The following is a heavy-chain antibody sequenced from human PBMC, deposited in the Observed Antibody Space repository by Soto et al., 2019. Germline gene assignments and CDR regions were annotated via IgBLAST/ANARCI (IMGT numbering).Heavy chain of an antibody. Sequence: GESLKISCKGSGYSFTSYWIGWVRQMPGKGLEWMGIIYPGDSDTRYSPSFQGQVTISADKSISTAYLQWSSLKASDAAMYYCARLYPFTYGSSWYDIWGQGTLVTVSS. CDR2: IYPGDSDT. CDR1: GYSFTSYW. D-gene: IGHD6-13*01. J-gene: IGHJ4*02. CDR3: ARLYPFTYGSSWYDI. V-gene: IGHV5-51*01.